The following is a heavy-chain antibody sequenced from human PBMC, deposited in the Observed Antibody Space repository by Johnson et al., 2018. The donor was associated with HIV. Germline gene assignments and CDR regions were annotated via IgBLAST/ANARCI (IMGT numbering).Heavy chain of an antibody. V-gene: IGHV3-30*14. J-gene: IGHJ3*02. Sequence: VQLVESGGGVVQPGRSLRLSCAASGFTFSSYAMHWVRQAPGNGLAWVAVISYDGSNKYYADSVKVRFTISRDNSKNTLYLQMNSLRAGETAVYYCARWSADAFDIWGQGTMVTVSS. CDR1: GFTFSSYA. CDR3: ARWSADAFDI. CDR2: ISYDGSNK.